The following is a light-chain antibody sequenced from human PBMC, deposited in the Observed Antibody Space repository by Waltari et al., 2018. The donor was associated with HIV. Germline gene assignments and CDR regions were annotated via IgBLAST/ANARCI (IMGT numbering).Light chain of an antibody. J-gene: IGKJ1*01. Sequence: DIQLTQSPSFVSASVGDRVTVTCRASQGISRSLAWYHQKPGVAPKLLIFSASTLESGVPSRFSGSGSGTEFTLTISGLQAEDFATYYCQQLHSYPRTFGQGTKVEIK. V-gene: IGKV1-9*01. CDR3: QQLHSYPRT. CDR1: QGISRS. CDR2: SAS.